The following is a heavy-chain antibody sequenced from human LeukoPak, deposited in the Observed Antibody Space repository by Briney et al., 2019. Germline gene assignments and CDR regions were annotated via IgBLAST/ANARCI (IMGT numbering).Heavy chain of an antibody. CDR3: ARELIGTTTFDS. J-gene: IGHJ4*02. V-gene: IGHV4-34*01. CDR2: INHMGST. Sequence: SETLSLTCAVYSGSFSAYYWSWIRQPPGKGLEWIGEINHMGSTKYNPSLKSRVTISVDTSKNQLPLNLRSVTAADTAVYYCARELIGTTTFDSWGQGTLVTVSS. D-gene: IGHD1-20*01. CDR1: SGSFSAYY.